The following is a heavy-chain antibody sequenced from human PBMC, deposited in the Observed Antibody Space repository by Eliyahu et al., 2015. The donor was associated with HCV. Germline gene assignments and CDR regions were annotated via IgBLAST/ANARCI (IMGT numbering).Heavy chain of an antibody. CDR1: GGSITTYY. CDR3: ASGGGGIAVAGTGGWFDP. CDR2: IHYSGST. V-gene: IGHV4-59*01. Sequence: QVQLQESGPGLVKPSETLSLTCXVSGGSITTYYWSWIRQPPGKGLEWIGYIHYSGSTNYTPSLKSRVTISVDTSKNQFSLNLTSVTAADTAVYYCASGGGGIAVAGTGGWFDPWGQGTLVTVSS. J-gene: IGHJ5*02. D-gene: IGHD6-19*01.